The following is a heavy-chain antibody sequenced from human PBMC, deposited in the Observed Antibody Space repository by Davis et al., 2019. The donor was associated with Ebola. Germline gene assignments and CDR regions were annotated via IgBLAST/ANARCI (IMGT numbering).Heavy chain of an antibody. CDR2: IYPRDSDT. J-gene: IGHJ3*02. Sequence: QVSCKGSGYSFTSYWIGWVRQMPGKGLEWMGIIYPRDSDTRYSPSFRGQVTISADNSITTAYLQWSALRASDTAMYYCATLRRTITGMDDAFDIWGQGTLVTVSS. CDR3: ATLRRTITGMDDAFDI. CDR1: GYSFTSYW. V-gene: IGHV5-51*01. D-gene: IGHD1-20*01.